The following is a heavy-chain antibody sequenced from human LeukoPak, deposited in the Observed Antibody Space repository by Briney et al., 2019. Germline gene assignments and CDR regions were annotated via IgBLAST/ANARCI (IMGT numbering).Heavy chain of an antibody. CDR3: ARQAYDTGYDAFDI. CDR2: VYSSGST. V-gene: IGHV4-4*07. J-gene: IGHJ3*02. Sequence: SETLSLTCTVPGGSMSSYYWSWIRQPAGKGLEWVGRVYSSGSTNYNPSLKSRLTMSVDTSKNQFSLKLISVTAADTAVYYCARQAYDTGYDAFDIWGQGKMVTVSS. CDR1: GGSMSSYY. D-gene: IGHD3-22*01.